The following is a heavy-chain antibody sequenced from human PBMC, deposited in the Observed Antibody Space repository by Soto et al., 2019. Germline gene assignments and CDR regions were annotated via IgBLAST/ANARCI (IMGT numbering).Heavy chain of an antibody. CDR3: ATSYGNAWYTY. CDR2: IHYRGST. V-gene: IGHV4-39*06. CDR1: GGSISSPNDF. J-gene: IGHJ4*02. Sequence: PSETLSLTCTVSGGSISSPNDFWGWIRQPPGTGLEWIGSIHYRGSTYYNPSLNSRLTISVDKSKNQFTLQLTSVTVADTAVYYCATSYGNAWYTYWGQGTQVTVSS. D-gene: IGHD6-13*01.